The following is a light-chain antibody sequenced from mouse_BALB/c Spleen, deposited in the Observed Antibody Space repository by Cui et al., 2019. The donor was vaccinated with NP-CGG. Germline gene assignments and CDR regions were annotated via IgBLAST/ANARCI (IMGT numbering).Light chain of an antibody. CDR3: VLWYNNWV. J-gene: IGLJ1*01. Sequence: QAVVTQESALTTSPGEPVTLTCRSSTGAVTTSNYANWVQEKPDHLFTGLIGSTNRRAPGVPTSFSGSLSGNKAALTIAGAKKEDEAIYCGVLWYNNWVFGGGTKLTVL. CDR1: TGAVTTSNY. V-gene: IGLV1*01. CDR2: STN.